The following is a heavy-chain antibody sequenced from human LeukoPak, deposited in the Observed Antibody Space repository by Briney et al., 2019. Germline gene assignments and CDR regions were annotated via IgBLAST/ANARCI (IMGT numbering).Heavy chain of an antibody. CDR2: IKQEGSEK. CDR1: GFTFSSYW. D-gene: IGHD5-18*01. J-gene: IGHJ4*02. V-gene: IGHV3-7*01. CDR3: PRERGLEGGDTYGYFDY. Sequence: GGSLRLSCAASGFTFSSYWMSWVRQAPGKGLEWVANIKQEGSEKYYVDSVKGRFTISRDNAKNSLYLQMNSLRGEDTAVYYCPRERGLEGGDTYGYFDYWGQGTLVTVSS.